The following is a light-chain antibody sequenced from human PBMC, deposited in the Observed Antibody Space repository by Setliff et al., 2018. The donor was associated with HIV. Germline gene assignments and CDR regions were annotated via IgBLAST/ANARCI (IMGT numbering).Light chain of an antibody. Sequence: QSALTQPRSVSGSPGQSVTISCTGTSSVVGASNSVSWYQHHPGKAPKVIIYDVSDRPSGVPDRFSGSKSGNTASLTISGLQAEDEADYYCCSYAGSYTSLYVVGTGTKGTVL. J-gene: IGLJ1*01. V-gene: IGLV2-11*01. CDR2: DVS. CDR1: SSVVGASNS. CDR3: CSYAGSYTSLYV.